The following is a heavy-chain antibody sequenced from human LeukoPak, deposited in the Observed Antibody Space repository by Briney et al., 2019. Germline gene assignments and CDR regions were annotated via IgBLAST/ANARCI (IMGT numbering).Heavy chain of an antibody. CDR1: GYSFFSYW. Sequence: GESLKISCQGSGYSFFSYWIGLVRQMPGGGLEWMWVIYPGDSVATYSPSFRGQVTISADKSISTAYLQWSSLKASDTAMYYCARFDCSSTSCYKSYNYGMDVWGQGTTVTVSS. V-gene: IGHV5-51*03. D-gene: IGHD2-2*02. CDR2: IYPGDSVA. J-gene: IGHJ6*02. CDR3: ARFDCSSTSCYKSYNYGMDV.